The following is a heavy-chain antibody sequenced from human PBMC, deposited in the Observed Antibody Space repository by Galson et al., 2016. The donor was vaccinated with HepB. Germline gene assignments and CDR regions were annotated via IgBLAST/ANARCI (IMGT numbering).Heavy chain of an antibody. Sequence: SVKVSCKASGYTFTSNDMHWVRKAPGQRLEWMGWINAGSGKTKYSQKFQGRVTITWDTSASTAYMDLSSLRSEDTAVYYCARGFPSATIDYWGRGTLVTVSS. V-gene: IGHV1-3*01. D-gene: IGHD2-2*01. CDR3: ARGFPSATIDY. CDR1: GYTFTSND. J-gene: IGHJ4*02. CDR2: INAGSGKT.